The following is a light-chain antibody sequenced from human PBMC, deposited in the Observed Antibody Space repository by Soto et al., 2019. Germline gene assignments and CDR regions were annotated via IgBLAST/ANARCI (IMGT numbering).Light chain of an antibody. CDR3: QQRQYWPPIT. J-gene: IGKJ5*01. V-gene: IGKV3-15*01. CDR2: DTS. CDR1: QGIGDT. Sequence: EVVMTQSPATLSVSPGEGVTLSCRASQGIGDTLAWYQHKPGQTPRLLIYDTSTRATGVPARFSGSGSGTDFTLTISSLEPEDFAIYYCQQRQYWPPITFGQGTRLEI.